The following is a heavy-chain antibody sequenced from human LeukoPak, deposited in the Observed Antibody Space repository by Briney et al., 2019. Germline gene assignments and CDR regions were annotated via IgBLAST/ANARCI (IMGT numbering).Heavy chain of an antibody. J-gene: IGHJ4*02. Sequence: KAGGSLRLSCAASGFTFSSYSMNWVRQAPGKGLEWVSSISSSSSYIYYADSVKSRFTISRDNAKNSLYLQMNSLRAEDTAVYYCARDPFTVVTPGDDYWGQGTLVTVSS. D-gene: IGHD4-23*01. CDR3: ARDPFTVVTPGDDY. V-gene: IGHV3-21*01. CDR2: ISSSSSYI. CDR1: GFTFSSYS.